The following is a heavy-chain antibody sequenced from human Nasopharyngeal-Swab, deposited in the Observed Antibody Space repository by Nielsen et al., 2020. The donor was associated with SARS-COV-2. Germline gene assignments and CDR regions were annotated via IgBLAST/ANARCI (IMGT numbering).Heavy chain of an antibody. CDR3: ARSVGQWLVPYYYYYGMDV. CDR1: GYTFTSYD. D-gene: IGHD6-19*01. Sequence: ASVKVSCKASGYTFTSYDISWVRQATGQRLEWMGWINAGNGNTKYSQKFQGRVTITRDTSASTAYMELSSLRSEDTAVYYCARSVGQWLVPYYYYYGMDVWGQGTTVTVSS. V-gene: IGHV1-3*01. J-gene: IGHJ6*02. CDR2: INAGNGNT.